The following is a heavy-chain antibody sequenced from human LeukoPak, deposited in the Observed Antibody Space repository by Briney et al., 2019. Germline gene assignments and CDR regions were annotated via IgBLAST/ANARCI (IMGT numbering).Heavy chain of an antibody. J-gene: IGHJ3*02. Sequence: SETLSLTCAVYGGSFSGYYWSWIRQPPGKGLEWIGEINHSGSTNYNPSLKSRVTISVDTSKNQFSLKLSSVTAADTAVYYCARGGGPHYDFWSGYYSQDAFDIWGQGTMVTVSS. CDR3: ARGGGPHYDFWSGYYSQDAFDI. V-gene: IGHV4-34*01. D-gene: IGHD3-3*01. CDR1: GGSFSGYY. CDR2: INHSGST.